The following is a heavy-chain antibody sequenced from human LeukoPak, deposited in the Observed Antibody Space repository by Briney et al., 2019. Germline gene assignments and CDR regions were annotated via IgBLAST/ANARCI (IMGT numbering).Heavy chain of an antibody. CDR2: IYSGGST. CDR3: ARAKPKNMVRGLIMRRESRYYFDY. CDR1: GFTVSSNY. J-gene: IGHJ4*02. V-gene: IGHV3-53*01. D-gene: IGHD3-10*01. Sequence: GGSLRLSCAASGFTVSSNYMSWVRQAPGKGLEWVSVIYSGGSTYYADSVKGRFTISRDNSKSTLYIQMNSLRAEDTAVYYCARAKPKNMVRGLIMRRESRYYFDYWGQGTLVTVSS.